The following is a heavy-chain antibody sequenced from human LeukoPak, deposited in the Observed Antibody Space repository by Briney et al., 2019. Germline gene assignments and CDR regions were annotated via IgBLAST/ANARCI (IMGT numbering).Heavy chain of an antibody. V-gene: IGHV3-23*01. D-gene: IGHD3-10*01. CDR3: AKRGVVIRVVLVGFHKEAYYFDS. CDR2: ISGSGSGT. Sequence: PGGSLRLSCAVSGITLSNYGMSWVRQAPGKGLEWVAGISGSGSGTVYADSVKGRFTIPRDNPKNTLYLQMNSLRAEDTAVYFCAKRGVVIRVVLVGFHKEAYYFDSWGQGALVTVSS. J-gene: IGHJ4*02. CDR1: GITLSNYG.